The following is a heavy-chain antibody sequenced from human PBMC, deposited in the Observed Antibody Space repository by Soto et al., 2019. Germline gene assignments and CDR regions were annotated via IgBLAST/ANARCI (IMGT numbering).Heavy chain of an antibody. Sequence: ASVKVSCKASGYTFTSYAMHWVRQAPGQRLEWMGWINAGNGNTKYSQKFQGRVTITRDTSASTAYMELSSLRSEDTAVYYCARGRLSERRGGREIQLYSTRDYWGQGTLVTVAS. CDR1: GYTFTSYA. CDR3: ARGRLSERRGGREIQLYSTRDY. J-gene: IGHJ4*02. D-gene: IGHD5-18*01. CDR2: INAGNGNT. V-gene: IGHV1-3*01.